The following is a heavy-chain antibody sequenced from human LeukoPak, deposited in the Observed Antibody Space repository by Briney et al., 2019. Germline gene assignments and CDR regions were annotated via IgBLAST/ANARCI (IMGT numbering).Heavy chain of an antibody. Sequence: PGGSLRLSCAASGFTFSSYAMSWVRQAPGKGLEWVSAISGSGGSTYYADSVKGRFTISRDNSKNTLYLQMNSLRAEDTAVYYCARARVWFGELLFDYWGQGTLVTVSS. J-gene: IGHJ4*02. CDR3: ARARVWFGELLFDY. CDR2: ISGSGGST. V-gene: IGHV3-23*01. CDR1: GFTFSSYA. D-gene: IGHD3-10*01.